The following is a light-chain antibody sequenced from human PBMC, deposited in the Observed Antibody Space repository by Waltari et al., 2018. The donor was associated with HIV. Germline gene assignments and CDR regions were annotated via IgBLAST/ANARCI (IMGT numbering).Light chain of an antibody. CDR1: SSNIGAGYD. V-gene: IGLV1-40*01. CDR2: GNS. CDR3: QSYDSSLSGFYV. J-gene: IGLJ1*01. Sequence: QSVLTQPPSVSGAPGQRVTIPCTGSSSNIGAGYDVPWYQQLPGTAPKLLIYGNSNRPSGVPDRFSGSKSGTSASLAITGLQAEDEADYYCQSYDSSLSGFYVFGTGTKVTVL.